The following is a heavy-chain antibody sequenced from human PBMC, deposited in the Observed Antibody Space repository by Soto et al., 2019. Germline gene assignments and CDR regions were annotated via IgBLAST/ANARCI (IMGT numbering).Heavy chain of an antibody. CDR3: ARAVTYYYDSSGYYYGWFDP. V-gene: IGHV4-4*07. Sequence: PSETLSLTCTVSGGSISSYYWSWIRQPAGKGLEWIGRIYTSGSTNYNPSLKSRVTMSVDTSKNQFSLKLSSVTAADTAVYYCARAVTYYYDSSGYYYGWFDPWGQGTLVTVSS. CDR2: IYTSGST. D-gene: IGHD3-22*01. J-gene: IGHJ5*02. CDR1: GGSISSYY.